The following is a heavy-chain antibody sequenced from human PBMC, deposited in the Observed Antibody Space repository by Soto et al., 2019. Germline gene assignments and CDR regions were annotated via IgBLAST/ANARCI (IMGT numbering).Heavy chain of an antibody. D-gene: IGHD3-16*01. Sequence: TLSLTCAVSGDSVSNDNYYWSWIRQPPGKGLEWIGYIYYSGTTNYNSYLKSRLSLSVDMSKNQFSLKLASVTAADTAVYFCARSQRGRTAFTFDYWGQGALVTVYS. CDR2: IYYSGTT. CDR1: GDSVSNDNYY. CDR3: ARSQRGRTAFTFDY. V-gene: IGHV4-61*01. J-gene: IGHJ4*02.